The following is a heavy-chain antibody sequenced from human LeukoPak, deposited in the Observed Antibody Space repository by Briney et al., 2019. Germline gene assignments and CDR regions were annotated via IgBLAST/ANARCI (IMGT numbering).Heavy chain of an antibody. Sequence: SETLSLTCTVFGGSISSYYWSWIRQPPGKGLEWIGYIYYSGSTNYNPSLKSRVTISVDTSKNQFSLKLSSVTAADTAVYYCARDVSVATPSGYYYYDMDVWGKGTTVTISS. V-gene: IGHV4-59*01. J-gene: IGHJ6*03. CDR1: GGSISSYY. D-gene: IGHD2-8*01. CDR2: IYYSGST. CDR3: ARDVSVATPSGYYYYDMDV.